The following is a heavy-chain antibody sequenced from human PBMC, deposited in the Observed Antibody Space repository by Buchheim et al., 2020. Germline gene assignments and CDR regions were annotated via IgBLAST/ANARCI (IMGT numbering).Heavy chain of an antibody. Sequence: QVQLVESGGGVVQPGRSLRLSCAASGFTFSSYGMHWVRQAPGKGLEWVAVISYDGSNKYYADSVKGRFTISRDNSKNTLYVQMNSLRAEDTAVYYCAKDRGSGSSRYYGMDVWGQGTT. CDR3: AKDRGSGSSRYYGMDV. V-gene: IGHV3-30*18. CDR2: ISYDGSNK. J-gene: IGHJ6*02. CDR1: GFTFSSYG. D-gene: IGHD3-10*01.